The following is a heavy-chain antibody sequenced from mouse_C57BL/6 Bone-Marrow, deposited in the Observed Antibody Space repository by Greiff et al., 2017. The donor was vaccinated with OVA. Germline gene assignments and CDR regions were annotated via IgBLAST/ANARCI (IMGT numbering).Heavy chain of an antibody. V-gene: IGHV7-3*01. CDR1: GFTFTDYY. CDR2: IRNKANGYTT. J-gene: IGHJ2*01. D-gene: IGHD2-3*01. CDR3: ARCGEWLLYFYY. Sequence: EVKLVESGGGLVQPGGSLSLSCAASGFTFTDYYMSWVRQPPGKALEWLGFIRNKANGYTTEYSASVKGRFTISRDNSQSILYLHMNALSAEDSATYYCARCGEWLLYFYYWGQGTTLTVSS.